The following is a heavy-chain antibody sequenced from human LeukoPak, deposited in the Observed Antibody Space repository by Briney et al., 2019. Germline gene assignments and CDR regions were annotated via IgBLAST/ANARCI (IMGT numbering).Heavy chain of an antibody. Sequence: GGSLRLSCAASGFTFSGYAMNWVRQAPGKGLEWVSLIFASGSTTKYADSVKGRFTISRDNSKNTLYLQMNSLRAEDTAVYYCARRGESANYGDYRFDYWGQGTLVTVSS. V-gene: IGHV3-23*05. D-gene: IGHD4-17*01. CDR2: IFASGSTT. CDR1: GFTFSGYA. CDR3: ARRGESANYGDYRFDY. J-gene: IGHJ4*02.